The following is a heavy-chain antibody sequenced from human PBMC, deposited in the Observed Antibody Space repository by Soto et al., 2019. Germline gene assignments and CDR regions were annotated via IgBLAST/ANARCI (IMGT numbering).Heavy chain of an antibody. V-gene: IGHV3-21*01. CDR3: ARMPDTAMVYRGGV. Sequence: GGSLRLSCAASGFTFSSYSMNWVRQAPGEGLEWVSSISSSSSYIYYADSVKGRFTISRDNAKNSLYLQMNSLRAEDTAVYYCARMPDTAMVYRGGVWGQGTLVTVSS. CDR1: GFTFSSYS. CDR2: ISSSSSYI. D-gene: IGHD5-18*01. J-gene: IGHJ4*02.